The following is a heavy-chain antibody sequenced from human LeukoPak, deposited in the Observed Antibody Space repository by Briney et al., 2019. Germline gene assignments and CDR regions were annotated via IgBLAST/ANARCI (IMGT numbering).Heavy chain of an antibody. Sequence: PGGSLRLSCAASGFTFSNYWMHWVRQAPGKGLVWVSRINSDGGITDYADSVKGRFTMSRDNVKNTLYLQVNTLRAENTAVYYCATSDYDSRYYFDFWGQGTLVTVSS. V-gene: IGHV3-74*01. J-gene: IGHJ4*02. CDR1: GFTFSNYW. CDR3: ATSDYDSRYYFDF. D-gene: IGHD3-3*01. CDR2: INSDGGIT.